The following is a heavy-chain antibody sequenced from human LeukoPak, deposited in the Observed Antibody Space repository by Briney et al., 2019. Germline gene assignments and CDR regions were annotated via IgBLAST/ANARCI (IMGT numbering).Heavy chain of an antibody. CDR3: ARENFGEFAEPFDP. D-gene: IGHD3-10*01. V-gene: IGHV4-39*07. J-gene: IGHJ5*02. Sequence: SETLSLTCTVSGGSISSSSYYWGWIRQPPGKGLEWIGSIYYSGSTNYNPSLKSRVTISVDTSKNQFSLKLSSVTAADTAVYYCARENFGEFAEPFDPWGQGTLVTVSS. CDR2: IYYSGST. CDR1: GGSISSSSYY.